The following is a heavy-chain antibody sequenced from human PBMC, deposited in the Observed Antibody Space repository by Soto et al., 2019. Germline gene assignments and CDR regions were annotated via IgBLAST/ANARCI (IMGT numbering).Heavy chain of an antibody. V-gene: IGHV3-7*01. CDR2: IKQDGSKA. J-gene: IGHJ4*02. CDR1: VFACWGDW. Sequence: PWWSLRLSCLASVFACWGDWMSWFRQAPGKGLEWVANIKQDGSKAQYLESVRGRFTISRDNSKSSVYLQMNSLRAEDTALYYCARDFYGGFSYGPGDSWGQGTLVTVSS. D-gene: IGHD2-15*01. CDR3: ARDFYGGFSYGPGDS.